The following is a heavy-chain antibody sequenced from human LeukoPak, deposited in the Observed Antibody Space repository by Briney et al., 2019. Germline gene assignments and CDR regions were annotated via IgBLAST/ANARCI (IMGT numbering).Heavy chain of an antibody. CDR2: ISYDGSNE. CDR1: GFTFSRYA. D-gene: IGHD6-13*01. CDR3: ARRGQQPTLDY. Sequence: GGSLRLSCAASGFTFSRYAMHWVRQAPGKGLEWVAVISYDGSNEYYADSVKGRFTISRDSSENTLYLQMNSLRVEDTAVYYCARRGQQPTLDYWGQGTLVTVSS. J-gene: IGHJ4*02. V-gene: IGHV3-30-3*01.